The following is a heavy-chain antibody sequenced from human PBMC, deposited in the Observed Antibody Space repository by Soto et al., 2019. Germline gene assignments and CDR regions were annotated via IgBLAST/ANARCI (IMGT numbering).Heavy chain of an antibody. CDR2: INPNSGGT. J-gene: IGHJ6*02. V-gene: IGHV1-2*04. Sequence: QVQLVQSGAEVKKPGASVKVSCKASGYTFTGYYMHWVRQAPGQGLEWMGWINPNSGGTNYAQKFQGWVTMTRDTSISTAYMELSRLRSDDTAVYYCARGPENYYGSGSYYYGMDVWGQGTTVTVSS. D-gene: IGHD3-10*01. CDR1: GYTFTGYY. CDR3: ARGPENYYGSGSYYYGMDV.